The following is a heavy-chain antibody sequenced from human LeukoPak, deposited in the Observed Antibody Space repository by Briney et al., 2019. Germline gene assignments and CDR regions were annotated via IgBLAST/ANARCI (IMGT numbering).Heavy chain of an antibody. J-gene: IGHJ4*02. D-gene: IGHD1-1*01. CDR3: ARTRGATGLYFDY. V-gene: IGHV4-59*08. Sequence: PSETLSLTCTVSGGSISRDYWSWIRQPPGKGLEWIGYIYYSGSTNYNPSLKSRVTISVDTSKNQFSLRLSSVTAADTAVYYCARTRGATGLYFDYWGQGTLVTVSS. CDR2: IYYSGST. CDR1: GGSISRDY.